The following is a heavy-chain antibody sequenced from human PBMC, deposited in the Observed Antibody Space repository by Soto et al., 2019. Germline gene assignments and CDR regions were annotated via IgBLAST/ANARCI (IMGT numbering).Heavy chain of an antibody. D-gene: IGHD3-3*01. J-gene: IGHJ4*02. Sequence: SETLSLTCTVSGGSISSGGYYWSWIRQHPGKGLEWIGYIYYSGSTYYNPSLKSRVTISVDTSKNQFSLKLSSVTAADTAVYYCASVRFLEWLRFDYWGLGTLVTVSS. CDR2: IYYSGST. CDR1: GGSISSGGYY. V-gene: IGHV4-31*03. CDR3: ASVRFLEWLRFDY.